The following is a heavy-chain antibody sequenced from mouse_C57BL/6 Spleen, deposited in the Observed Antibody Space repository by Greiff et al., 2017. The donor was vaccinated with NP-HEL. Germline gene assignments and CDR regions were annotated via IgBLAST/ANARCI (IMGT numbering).Heavy chain of an antibody. CDR1: GYTFTSYW. CDR3: ARWLLLSGSDY. J-gene: IGHJ2*01. V-gene: IGHV1-55*01. Sequence: QVQLKQSGAELVKPGASVKMSCKASGYTFTSYWITWVKQRPGQGLEWIGDIYPGSGSTNYNEKFKSKATLTVDTSSSTAYMQLSSLTSEDSAVYYCARWLLLSGSDYWGQGTTLTVSS. D-gene: IGHD2-3*01. CDR2: IYPGSGST.